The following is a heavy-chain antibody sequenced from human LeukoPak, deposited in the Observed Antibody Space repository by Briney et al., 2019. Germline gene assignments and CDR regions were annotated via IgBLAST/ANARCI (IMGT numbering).Heavy chain of an antibody. CDR2: ISAYNGNT. V-gene: IGHV1-18*01. D-gene: IGHD6-13*01. CDR3: ASYSSSFRAFDY. CDR1: AYTFARYG. J-gene: IGHJ4*02. Sequence: ASVTDSCKTSAYTFARYGISRVRQDPGQGLEWMGWISAYNGNTKYAQKLQRRATMITDTSPSTAYMELRSLRSDDTAVYYCASYSSSFRAFDYWGQGTLVTVSS.